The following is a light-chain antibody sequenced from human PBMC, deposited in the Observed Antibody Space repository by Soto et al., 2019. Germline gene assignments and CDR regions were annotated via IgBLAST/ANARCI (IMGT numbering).Light chain of an antibody. V-gene: IGLV2-23*01. CDR1: STDVGSHKL. Sequence: QSVLTQPASVSGSPGQSITISCTGTSTDVGSHKLVSWYQQYPGNAPKLIIFEAYKRPSGVSNRFSGSKSGSTASLTISGLQAEDEADYYCSSYAGSNNYVFGTGTKLTVL. CDR3: SSYAGSNNYV. J-gene: IGLJ1*01. CDR2: EAY.